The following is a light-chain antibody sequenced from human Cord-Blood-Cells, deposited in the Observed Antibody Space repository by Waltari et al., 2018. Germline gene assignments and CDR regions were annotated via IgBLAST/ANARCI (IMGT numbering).Light chain of an antibody. J-gene: IGLJ1*01. CDR2: SNN. CDR3: AAWDDSLNGYV. Sequence: QSVLTQPPSASGTXGXXXXXXCXXXSXXXXXXXVXXYQQLPGTAPKLLIYSNNQRPSGVPDRFSGSKSGTSASLAISGLQSEDEADYYCAAWDDSLNGYVFGTGTKVTVL. V-gene: IGLV1-44*01. CDR1: SXXXXXXX.